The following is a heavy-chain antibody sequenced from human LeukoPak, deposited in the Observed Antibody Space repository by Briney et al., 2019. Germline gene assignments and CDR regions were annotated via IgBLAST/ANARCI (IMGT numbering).Heavy chain of an antibody. CDR1: GYSISSGYY. J-gene: IGHJ5*02. CDR3: ARHPPSKWFDP. V-gene: IGHV4-38-2*01. CDR2: IYHSGST. Sequence: SETLTLTCAVSGYSISSGYYWGWIRQPPGKGLEWIGSIYHSGSTYYNPSLKSRVTISVDTSKNQFSLKLSSVTAADTAVYYCARHPPSKWFDPWGQGTLVTVSS.